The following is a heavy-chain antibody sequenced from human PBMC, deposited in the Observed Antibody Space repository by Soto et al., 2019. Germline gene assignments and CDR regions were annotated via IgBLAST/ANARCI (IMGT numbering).Heavy chain of an antibody. CDR3: ARIAVAGNSDY. CDR2: IKQDGSEI. Sequence: GGSLRLSCAASGFTFSSYWMSWVRQAPGKGLEWVANIKQDGSEIYYVDSVKGRFTISRDNAKNSLYLQMNSLRAEDTAVYYCARIAVAGNSDYWGQGSLVTVSS. D-gene: IGHD6-19*01. J-gene: IGHJ4*02. V-gene: IGHV3-7*01. CDR1: GFTFSSYW.